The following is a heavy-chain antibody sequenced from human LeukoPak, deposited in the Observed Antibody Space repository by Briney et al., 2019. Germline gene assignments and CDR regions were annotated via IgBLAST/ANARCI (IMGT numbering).Heavy chain of an antibody. CDR3: ARGRSNWNYAFDY. CDR2: INPNSGGT. CDR1: GYTFTGYY. J-gene: IGHJ4*02. V-gene: IGHV1-2*02. D-gene: IGHD1-7*01. Sequence: AAVKVSCKASGYTFTGYYMHWVRQAPGQGLGGMGWINPNSGGTNFAQKVQGGVTMTRDTSISTAYMELSRLRSDDTAVYYCARGRSNWNYAFDYWGQGTLVTVSS.